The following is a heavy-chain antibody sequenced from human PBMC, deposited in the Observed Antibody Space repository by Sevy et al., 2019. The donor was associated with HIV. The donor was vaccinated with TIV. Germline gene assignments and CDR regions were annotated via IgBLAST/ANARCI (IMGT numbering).Heavy chain of an antibody. CDR2: VYYSGDT. Sequence: SETLSLTCTVSAASISSSSYFWGWIRQPPGKGLEWIGSVYYSGDTYYSPSLKSRVTISIDTSTNKFSLNLNFVTASDTAVHYCARHRVLDYVLGTSGSFVVWGRGSLVTVSS. D-gene: IGHD3-16*01. CDR3: ARHRVLDYVLGTSGSFVV. CDR1: AASISSSSYF. J-gene: IGHJ2*01. V-gene: IGHV4-39*01.